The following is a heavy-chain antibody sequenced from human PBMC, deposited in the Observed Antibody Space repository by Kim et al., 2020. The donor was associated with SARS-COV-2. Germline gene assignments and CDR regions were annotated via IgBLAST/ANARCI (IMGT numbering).Heavy chain of an antibody. Sequence: GGSLRLSCAASGFTFRSYSMNWVRQAPGKGLEWVSSIGGSGNYIYYTDSVKGRFTISRDDAKNSVYLQMNSLRAEDTAVYYCASGGIDIVTIMFGGSWGQGTLVTVSS. CDR2: IGGSGNYI. CDR1: GFTFRSYS. V-gene: IGHV3-21*01. J-gene: IGHJ1*01. D-gene: IGHD5-12*01. CDR3: ASGGIDIVTIMFGGS.